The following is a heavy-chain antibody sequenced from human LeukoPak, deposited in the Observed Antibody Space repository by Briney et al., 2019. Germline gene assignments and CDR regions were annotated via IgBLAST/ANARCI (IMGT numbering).Heavy chain of an antibody. D-gene: IGHD3-16*01. CDR2: IYYSGST. CDR3: ARGTYDYVWGSYCHLDY. CDR1: GGSISSGDYY. Sequence: SQTLSLTCTVSGGSISSGDYYWSWIRQPPGKGLEWIGYIYYSGSTYYNPSLKSRVTISVDTSKNQFSLKLSSVTAADTAVYYCARGTYDYVWGSYCHLDYWGQGTLVTVSS. V-gene: IGHV4-30-4*01. J-gene: IGHJ4*02.